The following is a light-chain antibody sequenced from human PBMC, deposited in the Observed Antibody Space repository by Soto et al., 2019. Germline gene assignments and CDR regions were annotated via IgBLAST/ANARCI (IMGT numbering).Light chain of an antibody. Sequence: EIVMTQSPATLSVSPGARATLTCRASQSINRDLAWYFQQPGQAPRRVVYGASTWATGVPPRFSGSGSGTDSTLTIRRLEPEEFAVYYCQQYGSSPTFGQGTKVDIK. CDR1: QSINRD. CDR3: QQYGSSPT. CDR2: GAS. V-gene: IGKV3-20*01. J-gene: IGKJ1*01.